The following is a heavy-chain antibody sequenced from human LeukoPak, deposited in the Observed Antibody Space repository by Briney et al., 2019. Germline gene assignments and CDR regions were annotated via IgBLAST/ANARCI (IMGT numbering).Heavy chain of an antibody. V-gene: IGHV3-23*01. CDR3: AKDRPNYYGSNGHYYRRDGDY. CDR2: ITSSGDGT. J-gene: IGHJ4*02. CDR1: GFTFSIYA. D-gene: IGHD3-22*01. Sequence: PGGSLRLSCAASGFTFSIYAMSWVRQAPGKGLQWVSSITSSGDGTYYADSVKGRFTISRDNSENMLYLQMNSLRVEDTAVYFCAKDRPNYYGSNGHYYRRDGDYWGQGTLVTVS.